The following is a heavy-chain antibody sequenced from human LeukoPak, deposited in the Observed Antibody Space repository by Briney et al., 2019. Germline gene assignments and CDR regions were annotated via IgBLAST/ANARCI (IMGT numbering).Heavy chain of an antibody. J-gene: IGHJ3*02. V-gene: IGHV5-51*01. D-gene: IGHD6-25*01. CDR2: IYPGDSDT. CDR3: ARPHSGFSSAFDI. Sequence: GESLKISCKGSGYGFTSFWIGWVRQMPGKGLEWMGIIYPGDSDTRYSPSFQGQVTISADKSISTAYLQWSSLKASDTAMYYCARPHSGFSSAFDIWGQGAMVTVSS. CDR1: GYGFTSFW.